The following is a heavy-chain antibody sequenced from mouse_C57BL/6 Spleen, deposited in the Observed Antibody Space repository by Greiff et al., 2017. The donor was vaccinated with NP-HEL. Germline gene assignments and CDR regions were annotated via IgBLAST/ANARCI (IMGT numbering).Heavy chain of an antibody. Sequence: EVKVVESGGGLVKPGGSLKLSCAASGFTFSDYGMHWVRQAPEKGLEWVAYISSGSSTIYYADTVKGRFTISRDNAKNTLFLQMTSLRSEDTAMYYCARGDYGSSYGAMDYWGQGTSVTVSS. J-gene: IGHJ4*01. V-gene: IGHV5-17*01. CDR2: ISSGSSTI. CDR3: ARGDYGSSYGAMDY. CDR1: GFTFSDYG. D-gene: IGHD1-1*01.